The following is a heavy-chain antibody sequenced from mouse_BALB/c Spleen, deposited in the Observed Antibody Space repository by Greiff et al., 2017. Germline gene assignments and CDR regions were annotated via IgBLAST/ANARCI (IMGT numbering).Heavy chain of an antibody. CDR2: ILPGSGST. CDR3: ARRTTAPAWFAY. J-gene: IGHJ3*01. Sequence: QVQLQQSGAELMKPGASVKISCKATGYTFSSYWIEWVKQRPGHGLEWIGEILPGSGSTNYNEKFKGKATFTADTSSNTAYMQLSSLTSEDSAVYYCARRTTAPAWFAYWGQGTLVTVSA. V-gene: IGHV1-9*01. D-gene: IGHD1-2*01. CDR1: GYTFSSYW.